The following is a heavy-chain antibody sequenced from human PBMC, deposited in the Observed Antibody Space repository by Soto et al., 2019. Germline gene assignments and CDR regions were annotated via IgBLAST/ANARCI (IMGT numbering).Heavy chain of an antibody. Sequence: GPSVKVSCTVSGYTLTELSMHWVRQAPGKGLEWMGGFDPEDGETIYAQKFQGRVTMTEDTSTDTAYMELSSLRSEDTAVYYCARKARRRITIFGVVINEPYYFDYWGQGTLVTVSS. D-gene: IGHD3-3*01. CDR3: ARKARRRITIFGVVINEPYYFDY. CDR1: GYTLTELS. CDR2: FDPEDGET. J-gene: IGHJ4*02. V-gene: IGHV1-24*01.